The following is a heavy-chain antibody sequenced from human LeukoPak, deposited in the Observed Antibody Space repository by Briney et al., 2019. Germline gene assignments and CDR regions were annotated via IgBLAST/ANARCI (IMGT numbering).Heavy chain of an antibody. CDR1: RYTPTSSS. D-gene: IGHD3-9*01. CDR3: ASGARFCTTANCHDFEH. V-gene: IGHV1-2*02. J-gene: IGHJ4*02. Sequence: ASMYAAWMIYRYTPTSSSLECVRQVPGQGLEWMGWTNPSTGGTKSAQQFEGRVTMTRDTSNTTGYLELRSLRLDDTATYYCASGARFCTTANCHDFEHWGQGTLVIVSS. CDR2: TNPSTGGT.